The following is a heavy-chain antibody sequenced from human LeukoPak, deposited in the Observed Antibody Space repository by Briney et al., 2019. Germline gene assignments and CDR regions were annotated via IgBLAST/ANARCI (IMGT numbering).Heavy chain of an antibody. J-gene: IGHJ4*02. CDR3: ARDDYNRH. D-gene: IGHD4-11*01. CDR1: GFTFSSYW. CDR2: IRSDGSST. V-gene: IGHV3-74*01. Sequence: GGSLRLSCAASGFTFSSYWMHWVRQAPGKGLAWVSRIRSDGSSTTYADSVKGRFTISRDNTKNTLYLQMNSLRADDTAVYYCARDDYNRHWGQGTLVTVSS.